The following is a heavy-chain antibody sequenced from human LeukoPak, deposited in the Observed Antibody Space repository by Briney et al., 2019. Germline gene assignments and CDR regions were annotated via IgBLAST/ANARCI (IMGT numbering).Heavy chain of an antibody. CDR3: ARPYSSGWYGWAFDI. Sequence: SETLSLTCTVSGGSISSYYWSWIRQPPGQGLEWIGYIYYSGSTNYNPSLKSRVTISVDTSKNQFSLKLSSVTAADTAVYYCARPYSSGWYGWAFDIWGQGTMVTVSS. J-gene: IGHJ3*02. V-gene: IGHV4-59*08. CDR1: GGSISSYY. D-gene: IGHD6-19*01. CDR2: IYYSGST.